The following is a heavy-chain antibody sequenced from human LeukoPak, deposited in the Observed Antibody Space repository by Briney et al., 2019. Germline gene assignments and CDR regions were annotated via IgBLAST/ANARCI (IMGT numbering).Heavy chain of an antibody. CDR2: IGGSGTFK. CDR3: ARGGQYREAFDI. D-gene: IGHD2/OR15-2a*01. J-gene: IGHJ3*02. V-gene: IGHV3-11*01. Sequence: GGSLRLSCAASRFSFSDNYMTWIRQVPGKGLEWLAYIGGSGTFKYYADPVKGRFTISRDNAKNSLYLQINSLRVEDTAVYYCARGGQYREAFDIWGQGTMVTVSS. CDR1: RFSFSDNY.